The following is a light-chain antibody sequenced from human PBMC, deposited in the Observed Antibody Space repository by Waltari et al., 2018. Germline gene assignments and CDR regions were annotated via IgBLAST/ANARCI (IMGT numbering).Light chain of an antibody. CDR3: HQYYATPWT. V-gene: IGKV4-1*01. J-gene: IGKJ1*01. Sequence: DIVMTQSPDSLAGSLGERATITCTSRQSVLYSPNSKTYLAWYQQKPGQPPKLLIYWASTRESGVPDRFSGSGSGTDFTLTISSLQAEDVAVYYCHQYYATPWTFGQGTKLEIK. CDR2: WAS. CDR1: QSVLYSPNSKTY.